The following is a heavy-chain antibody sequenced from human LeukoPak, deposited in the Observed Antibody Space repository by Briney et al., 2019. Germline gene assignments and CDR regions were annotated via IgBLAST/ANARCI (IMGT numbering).Heavy chain of an antibody. Sequence: PSETLSLTCTVAGGSISSSSYYWGWIRQPPGKGLGWIGSIYSSGSTYYNPSLKSRVTISVDTSKNQFSLKLSSVTAADTAVYYCAREVGELSFYPWGQGTLVSVSS. D-gene: IGHD3-10*01. CDR2: IYSSGST. CDR1: GGSISSSSYY. V-gene: IGHV4-39*07. CDR3: AREVGELSFYP. J-gene: IGHJ5*02.